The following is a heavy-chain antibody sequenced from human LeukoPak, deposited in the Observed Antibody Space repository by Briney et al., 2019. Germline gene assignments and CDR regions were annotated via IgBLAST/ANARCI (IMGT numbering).Heavy chain of an antibody. Sequence: PGGSLRLSCAASGFTFSDYYMSWVRQAPGKGLEWVSYICGSTLYTNYADSVQGRFTVSRDNAKNSLYLQINSLRAEDTAVYFCARGTGGTYYPFDYWGQGTLVTVSS. CDR1: GFTFSDYY. CDR2: ICGSTLYT. V-gene: IGHV3-11*05. CDR3: ARGTGGTYYPFDY. J-gene: IGHJ4*02. D-gene: IGHD1-26*01.